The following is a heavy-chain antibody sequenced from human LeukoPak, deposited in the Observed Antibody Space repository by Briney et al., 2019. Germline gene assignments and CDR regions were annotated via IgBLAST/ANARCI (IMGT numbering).Heavy chain of an antibody. CDR1: GYTLTELS. D-gene: IGHD2-15*01. V-gene: IGHV1-24*01. Sequence: ASVKVSCKVSGYTLTELSMHWVRQAPGKGLEWRGGFDPEDGETIYAQKFQGRVTMTEDTSTDTAYMELSSLRSEDTAVYYCATAGGYCSGGSCQYYYYMDVWGKGTTVTVSS. CDR2: FDPEDGET. CDR3: ATAGGYCSGGSCQYYYYMDV. J-gene: IGHJ6*03.